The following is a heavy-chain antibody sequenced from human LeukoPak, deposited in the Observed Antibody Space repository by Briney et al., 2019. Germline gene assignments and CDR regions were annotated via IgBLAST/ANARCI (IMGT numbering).Heavy chain of an antibody. D-gene: IGHD1-7*01. Sequence: ASVKVSCKASGYTFTGYYMHWVRQAPGQGLEWMGRINPNSGGTNYAQKFQGRVTMTGDTSISTAYMELSRLRSDDTAVYYCAREQGNRITGTTGSDMDVWGQGTTVTVSS. V-gene: IGHV1-2*06. CDR2: INPNSGGT. CDR3: AREQGNRITGTTGSDMDV. J-gene: IGHJ6*02. CDR1: GYTFTGYY.